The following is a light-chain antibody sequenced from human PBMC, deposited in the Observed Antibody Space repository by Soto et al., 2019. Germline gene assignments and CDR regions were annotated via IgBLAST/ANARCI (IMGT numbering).Light chain of an antibody. Sequence: DIVMTQSPDSLAVSLGERATINCKSSQSALYNSDNKNYLAWYQQKAGQPPKLLIYWASTRDSGVPARFSGSGSVADFTLTINNLQAEDVAVYYCQQYYTTLSFGGGTKVEIK. CDR1: QSALYNSDNKNY. V-gene: IGKV4-1*01. CDR2: WAS. CDR3: QQYYTTLS. J-gene: IGKJ4*01.